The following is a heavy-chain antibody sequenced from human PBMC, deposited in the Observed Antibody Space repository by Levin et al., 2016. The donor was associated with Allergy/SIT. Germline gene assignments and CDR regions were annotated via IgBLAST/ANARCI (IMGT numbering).Heavy chain of an antibody. J-gene: IGHJ6*02. CDR3: ARKVGVDYYYGMDV. CDR2: IIPIFGTA. V-gene: IGHV1-69*01. Sequence: WVRQAPGQGLEWMGGIIPIFGTANYAQKFQGRVTITADESTSTAYMELSSLRSEDTAVYYCARKVGVDYYYGMDVWGQGTTVTVSS. D-gene: IGHD3-3*01.